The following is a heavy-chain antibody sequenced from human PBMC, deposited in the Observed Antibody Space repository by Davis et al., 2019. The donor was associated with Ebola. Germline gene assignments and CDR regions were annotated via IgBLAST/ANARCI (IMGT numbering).Heavy chain of an antibody. CDR1: GYTFTGYY. CDR2: INPNSGGT. J-gene: IGHJ3*02. V-gene: IGHV1-2*02. CDR3: ARRRDYDAFDI. Sequence: ASVKVSCKASGYTFTGYYMHWVRQAPGQGLEWMGWINPNSGGTNYAQKLQGRVTMTTDTSTSTAYMELGSLRSDDTAVYYCARRRDYDAFDIWGQGTMVTVSS. D-gene: IGHD2-21*01.